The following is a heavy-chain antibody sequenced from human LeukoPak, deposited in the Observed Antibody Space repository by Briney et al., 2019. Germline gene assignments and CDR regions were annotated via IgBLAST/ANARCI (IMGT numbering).Heavy chain of an antibody. Sequence: ASVKVSCKASGYTFTSYGISWVRQAPGQGLEWMGWISAYNGNTNYAQKFQGRVTMTRDTSISTAYMELSRLRSDDTAVYYCSMGSGWYYFDYWAQGTLVTVSS. CDR2: ISAYNGNT. V-gene: IGHV1-18*01. D-gene: IGHD6-19*01. CDR1: GYTFTSYG. J-gene: IGHJ4*02. CDR3: SMGSGWYYFDY.